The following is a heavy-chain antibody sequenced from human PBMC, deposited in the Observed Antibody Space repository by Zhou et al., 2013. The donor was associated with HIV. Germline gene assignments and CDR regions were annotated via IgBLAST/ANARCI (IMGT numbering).Heavy chain of an antibody. Sequence: QVQLVQSGTEVKKPGTSVRVSCRASGYPFTAFLLHWIRQAPRTRLCSGWDTCYLKVVTRLIQRNFRAGSSMTRDTSITTAFMDLSALTSDDTAVYYCARTDFGSGTLLHHWGQGTLVTVSS. CDR1: GYPFTAFL. CDR3: ARTDFGSGTLLHH. D-gene: IGHD3-10*01. CDR2: CYLKVVTR. J-gene: IGHJ4*02. V-gene: IGHV1-2*02.